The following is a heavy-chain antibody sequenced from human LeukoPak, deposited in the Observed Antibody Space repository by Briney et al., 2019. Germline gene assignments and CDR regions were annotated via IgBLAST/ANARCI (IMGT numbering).Heavy chain of an antibody. D-gene: IGHD5-18*01. CDR2: IDPGGVGT. CDR1: GYTFSSNY. J-gene: IGHJ5*02. V-gene: IGHV1-46*01. Sequence: ASVKVSCKASGYTFSSNYIQWVRQAPGQGLEWMGVIDPGGVGTSYAPKFQGRVTMTKDTSTTTVYMELTSLRSDDTAVYCCARECSNTQAMAMGASWLDPWGQGTPVIVSS. CDR3: ARECSNTQAMAMGASWLDP.